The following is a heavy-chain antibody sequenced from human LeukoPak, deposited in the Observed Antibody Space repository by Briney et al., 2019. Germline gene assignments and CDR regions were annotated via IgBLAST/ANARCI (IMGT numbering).Heavy chain of an antibody. V-gene: IGHV4-34*01. D-gene: IGHD3-22*01. CDR3: ARGRITMIH. Sequence: SETLSLTCAVYGGSFSGYYWSWIRQPPGKGLEWIGEINHSGSTSYNPSLKSRVTISVDTSKNQFSLKLSSVTAADTAVYYCARGRITMIHWGQGTLVTVSS. CDR2: INHSGST. CDR1: GGSFSGYY. J-gene: IGHJ4*02.